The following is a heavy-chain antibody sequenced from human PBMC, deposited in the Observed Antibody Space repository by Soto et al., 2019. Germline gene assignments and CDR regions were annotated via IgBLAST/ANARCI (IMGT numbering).Heavy chain of an antibody. CDR3: ASEVPSRYFAL. D-gene: IGHD3-10*01. CDR1: GGSFSDYY. CDR2: INHSGSA. V-gene: IGHV4-34*01. Sequence: QVRLQQWGAGLLKPSETLPLTCAVYGGSFSDYYWSWVRQPPGKGLEWIGEINHSGSANYNPSLKTRVTLSIDTSKHQFCLKLNSVTAADTAVDYCASEVPSRYFALWGRGTPGTVSS. J-gene: IGHJ2*01.